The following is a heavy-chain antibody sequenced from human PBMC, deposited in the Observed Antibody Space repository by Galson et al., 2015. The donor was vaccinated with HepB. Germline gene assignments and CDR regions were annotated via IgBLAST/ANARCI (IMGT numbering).Heavy chain of an antibody. CDR3: ARDEVRGINPVPAAMFYYGMDV. Sequence: SVKVSCKASGGTFSSYAISWVRQAPGQGLEWMGGIIPIFGTANYAQKFQGGVTITADESTSTAYMELSSLRSEDTAVYYCARDEVRGINPVPAAMFYYGMDVWGQGTTVTVSS. J-gene: IGHJ6*02. CDR2: IIPIFGTA. D-gene: IGHD2-2*01. V-gene: IGHV1-69*13. CDR1: GGTFSSYA.